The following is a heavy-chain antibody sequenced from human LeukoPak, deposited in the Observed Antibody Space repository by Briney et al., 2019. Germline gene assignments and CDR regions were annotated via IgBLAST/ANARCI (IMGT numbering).Heavy chain of an antibody. CDR2: IYYSGST. V-gene: IGHV4-39*01. J-gene: IGHJ4*02. Sequence: PSETLSLTCTVSGGSISSSSYYWGWIRQPPGKGLEWIGSIYYSGSTYYNPSLKSRVTISVDTSKNQFSLKLSSVTAADTAVYYCARGGSGYDPALWYYFDYWGQGALVTVSS. CDR3: ARGGSGYDPALWYYFDY. CDR1: GGSISSSSYY. D-gene: IGHD5-12*01.